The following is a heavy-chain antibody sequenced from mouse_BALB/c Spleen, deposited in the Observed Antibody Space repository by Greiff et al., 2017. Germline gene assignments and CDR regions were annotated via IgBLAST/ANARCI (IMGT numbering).Heavy chain of an antibody. CDR2: ISNGGGST. J-gene: IGHJ2*01. Sequence: EVMLVESGGGLVQPGGSLKLSCAASGFTFSSYTMSWVRQTPEKRLEWVAYISNGGGSTYYPDTVKGRFTISRDNAKNTLYLQMSSLKSEDTAMFSCAKGGGSGSIHFDVWGEGTTLTVSS. CDR3: AKGGGSGSIHFDV. CDR1: GFTFSSYT. D-gene: IGHD1-1*01. V-gene: IGHV5-12-2*01.